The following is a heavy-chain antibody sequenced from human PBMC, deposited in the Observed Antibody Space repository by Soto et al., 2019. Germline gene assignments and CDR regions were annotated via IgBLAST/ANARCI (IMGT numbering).Heavy chain of an antibody. J-gene: IGHJ4*02. D-gene: IGHD5-12*01. V-gene: IGHV2-26*01. CDR3: VKDHDEDFGYDLDYFNY. Sequence: SGPTLVNPTETLTLTCTVSGFSLSNARMGMSWIRQPPGKALEWLAHIFSNDEKSYSTSLKSRLTISKDTSKSQVVLTMTNMDPVDTVTYYCVKDHDEDFGYDLDYFNYWGQGTLVTVSS. CDR1: GFSLSNARMG. CDR2: IFSNDEK.